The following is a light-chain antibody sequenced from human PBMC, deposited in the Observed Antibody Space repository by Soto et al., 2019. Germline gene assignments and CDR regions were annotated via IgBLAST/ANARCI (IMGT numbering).Light chain of an antibody. V-gene: IGKV3-15*01. J-gene: IGKJ4*01. CDR1: QSVSSN. Sequence: EIVMTQSPATLSVSPGERATLSCRASQSVSSNLAWYQQKPGPAPRLLIYGASTRVTGIPARFSGSGSGTEFTLTISSLQSEYFAVYYCQQYNNWPPLTFGGGNKVEIK. CDR3: QQYNNWPPLT. CDR2: GAS.